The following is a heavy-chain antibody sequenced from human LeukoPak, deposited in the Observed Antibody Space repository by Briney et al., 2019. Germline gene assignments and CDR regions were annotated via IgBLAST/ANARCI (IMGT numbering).Heavy chain of an antibody. CDR3: ARGGDTAMVTIDC. J-gene: IGHJ4*02. D-gene: IGHD5-18*01. CDR2: ISYDGSNK. CDR1: GFTFSSYA. V-gene: IGHV3-30-3*01. Sequence: GRSLRLSCAASGFTFSSYAMHWVRQAPGKGLEWVAVISYDGSNKYYADSVKGRFTISRDNSKNTLYLQMNSLRAEDTAVYYCARGGDTAMVTIDCWGQGTLVTVSS.